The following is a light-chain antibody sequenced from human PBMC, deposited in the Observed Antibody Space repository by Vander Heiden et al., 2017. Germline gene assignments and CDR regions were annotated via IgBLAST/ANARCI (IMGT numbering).Light chain of an antibody. CDR1: QSVLYSSNNKNY. Sequence: DIVMTQSPDSLAVSLGERATINCKSSQSVLYSSNNKNYLAWYQQKPGQPPKLLIYWASTRESGVPDRFSGSGYGTDFTLTISSLQAEDVAVYYCQQYDCNPSYTFGQGTKLEIK. J-gene: IGKJ2*01. V-gene: IGKV4-1*01. CDR2: WAS. CDR3: QQYDCNPSYT.